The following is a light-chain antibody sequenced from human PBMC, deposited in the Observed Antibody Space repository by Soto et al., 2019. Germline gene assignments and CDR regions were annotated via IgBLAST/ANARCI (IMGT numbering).Light chain of an antibody. J-gene: IGLJ1*01. CDR1: SSDVGGYNY. CDR3: SSYTSSSTLLYV. Sequence: QSVLTQPAAVSGSPGQSITISCTGTSSDVGGYNYVSWYQQHPGKAPKVMIYDVSNRPSGVSNRFSGSKSGNTASLTISGLQVEDEADYYCSSYTSSSTLLYVFGTGTKVTVL. CDR2: DVS. V-gene: IGLV2-14*01.